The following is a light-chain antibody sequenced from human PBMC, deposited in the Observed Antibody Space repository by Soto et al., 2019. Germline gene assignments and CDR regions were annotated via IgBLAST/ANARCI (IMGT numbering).Light chain of an antibody. CDR3: SSFTSSNTVL. V-gene: IGLV2-14*01. Sequence: QSALTQPASVSGSPGQSITISCTGTSSDVGGYKSVAWYQQHPGKAPKLMIYNVSNRPSGVSNRFSGSKSGNTASLTISGLQAEDEGHYYCSSFTSSNTVLFGGGTKVTVL. CDR1: SSDVGGYKS. CDR2: NVS. J-gene: IGLJ2*01.